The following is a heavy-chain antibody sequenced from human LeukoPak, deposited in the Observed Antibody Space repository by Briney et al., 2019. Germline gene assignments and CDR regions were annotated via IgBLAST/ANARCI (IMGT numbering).Heavy chain of an antibody. CDR3: ARRRYYDGSGYLE. V-gene: IGHV4-39*01. CDR2: IYYSGRT. D-gene: IGHD3-22*01. CDR1: GDSVSRSDSY. J-gene: IGHJ1*01. Sequence: PSETLSLTCSVSGDSVSRSDSYWDWIRQPPGKGLEWIGTIYYSGRTYYSPSLKSRVTMSVDPSNNQFSLTLRPVTAAYTVVYYCARRRYYDGSGYLEWGQGTLLSVSS.